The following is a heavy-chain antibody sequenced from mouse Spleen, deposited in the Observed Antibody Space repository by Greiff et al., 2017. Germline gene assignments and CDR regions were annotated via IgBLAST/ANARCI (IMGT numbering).Heavy chain of an antibody. CDR2: ISSGSSTI. CDR3: ASGGPDCYAMDY. V-gene: IGHV5-17*02. Sequence: EVKLMESGGGLVQPGGSRKLSCAASGFTFSSFGMHWVRQAPEKGLEWVAYISSGSSTIYYADTVKGRFTISRDNPKNTLFLQMTSLRSEDTAMYYCASGGPDCYAMDYRGQGTSVTVSS. D-gene: IGHD3-1*01. CDR1: GFTFSSFG. J-gene: IGHJ4*01.